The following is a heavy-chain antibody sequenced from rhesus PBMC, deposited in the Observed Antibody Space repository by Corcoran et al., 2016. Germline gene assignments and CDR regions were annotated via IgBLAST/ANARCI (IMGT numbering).Heavy chain of an antibody. CDR2: IYGRTM. CDR1: GFTVSSYW. V-gene: IGHV3-11*01. D-gene: IGHD4-23*01. Sequence: EVQLAESGGGLVQPGGSLRLSCAASGFTVSSYWMSWVRQTPGKWLEWLSEIYGRTMYYGYAVKGRFTFSRDNAKNSLYLQMNSLRAEDTAVYYCTRNSNYQDKLGYYFDYWGQGVLVTVSS. J-gene: IGHJ4*01. CDR3: TRNSNYQDKLGYYFDY.